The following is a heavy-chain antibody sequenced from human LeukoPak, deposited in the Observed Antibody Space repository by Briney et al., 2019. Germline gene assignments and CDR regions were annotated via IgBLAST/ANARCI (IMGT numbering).Heavy chain of an antibody. CDR3: AKDRDGYYDILTGYYRVLPNGGGFDY. D-gene: IGHD3-9*01. Sequence: PGGSLRLSCAASGFTFSSYAMYWVRQAPGKGLEWVSAISGSGGSTYYADSVKGRFTISRDNSKNTLYLQMNSLRAEDTAVYYCAKDRDGYYDILTGYYRVLPNGGGFDYWGQGTLVTVSS. CDR2: ISGSGGST. V-gene: IGHV3-23*01. J-gene: IGHJ4*02. CDR1: GFTFSSYA.